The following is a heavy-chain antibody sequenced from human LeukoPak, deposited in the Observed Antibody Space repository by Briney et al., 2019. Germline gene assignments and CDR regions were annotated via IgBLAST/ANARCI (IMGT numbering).Heavy chain of an antibody. CDR3: ARGGSDYSPENDY. Sequence: GASVKVSCKASGYTFTSYDINWVRQATGQGLEWMGWMNPNSGNTAYAQKFQGRVTITRNTSVSTTYMELSSLRSEDTAMYYCARGGSDYSPENDYWGQGTLVTVSS. D-gene: IGHD2-15*01. V-gene: IGHV1-8*01. CDR2: MNPNSGNT. CDR1: GYTFTSYD. J-gene: IGHJ4*02.